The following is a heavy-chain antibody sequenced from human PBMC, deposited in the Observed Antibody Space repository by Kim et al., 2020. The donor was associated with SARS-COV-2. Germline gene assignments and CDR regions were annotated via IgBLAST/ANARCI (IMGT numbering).Heavy chain of an antibody. J-gene: IGHJ6*02. CDR3: AVLSSTSYYYYYYGMDV. D-gene: IGHD2-2*01. Sequence: SETLSLPCAVYGGSFSGYYWSWIRQPPGKGLEWIGEINHSGSTNYNPSLKSRVTISVDTSKNQFSLKLSSVTAADTAVYYCAVLSSTSYYYYYYGMDVWGQGTTVTVSS. V-gene: IGHV4-34*01. CDR1: GGSFSGYY. CDR2: INHSGST.